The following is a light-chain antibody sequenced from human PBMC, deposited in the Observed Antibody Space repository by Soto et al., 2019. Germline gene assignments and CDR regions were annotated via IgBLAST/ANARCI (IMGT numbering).Light chain of an antibody. V-gene: IGKV3-20*01. Sequence: ETVMTQSPATLSVSPGERATLSCRASQRVSTNLAWYQQKPGQSPRLLIYRASSRATGIPDRFSGSGSGTDFTLTISRLEPEDFAVYYCQQYGSSQGTFGQGTKVDIK. CDR3: QQYGSSQGT. CDR1: QRVSTN. CDR2: RAS. J-gene: IGKJ1*01.